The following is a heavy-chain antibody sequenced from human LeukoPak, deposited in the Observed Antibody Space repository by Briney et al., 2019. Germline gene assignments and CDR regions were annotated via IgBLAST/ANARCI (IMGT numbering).Heavy chain of an antibody. Sequence: SETLSLTCAVSGYSISSAYYWGWIRQPPGKGLEWIGTIYHSGSTYYNPSLKSRDTISVDTSQNQFSLKLSSVTAADTAVYYCARHRTDDYGVMNAFDIWGQGTMVTVSS. CDR2: IYHSGST. CDR3: ARHRTDDYGVMNAFDI. CDR1: GYSISSAYY. J-gene: IGHJ3*02. D-gene: IGHD4-17*01. V-gene: IGHV4-38-2*01.